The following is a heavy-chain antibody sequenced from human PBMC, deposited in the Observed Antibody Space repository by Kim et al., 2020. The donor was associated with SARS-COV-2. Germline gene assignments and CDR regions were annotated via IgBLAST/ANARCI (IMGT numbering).Heavy chain of an antibody. J-gene: IGHJ3*02. CDR2: INHSGST. Sequence: SETLSLTCAVYGGSFSGYYWSWIRQPPGKGLEWIGEINHSGSTNYNPSLKSRVTISVDTSKNQFSLKLSSVTAADTAVYYCAVFQTDAFDIWGQGTMVTVSS. V-gene: IGHV4-34*01. D-gene: IGHD2-21*01. CDR1: GGSFSGYY. CDR3: AVFQTDAFDI.